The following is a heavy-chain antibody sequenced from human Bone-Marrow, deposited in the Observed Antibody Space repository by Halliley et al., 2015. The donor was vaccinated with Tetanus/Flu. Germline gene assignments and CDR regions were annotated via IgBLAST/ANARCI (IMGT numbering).Heavy chain of an antibody. V-gene: IGHV4-59*02. CDR2: FYYSGYT. J-gene: IGHJ3*02. D-gene: IGHD2-21*02. CDR1: GGSVNNYY. Sequence: TLSLTCTVSGGSVNNYYWSWIRQSPGKGLEWIGFFYYSGYTNYNPSLKSRITMSRDTSKNQFSLRLSSVTAADTAVYYCVTRTSAVTSTPGAFDIWGQGTMVTVSS. CDR3: VTRTSAVTSTPGAFDI.